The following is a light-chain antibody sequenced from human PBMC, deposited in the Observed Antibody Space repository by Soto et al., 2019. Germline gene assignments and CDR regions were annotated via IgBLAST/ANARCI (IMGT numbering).Light chain of an antibody. J-gene: IGKJ2*01. CDR3: PQRSNSPPP. V-gene: IGKV3-11*01. CDR2: DAS. Sequence: EIVLTQSPATLSLSPGERATLSCRASQSVSSYLAWYQQKPGQAPRLLMYDASNRATGTPARFSGSGSGTDFTLTISSLEPEYFTVHYCPQRSNSPPPFGQGTKVDI. CDR1: QSVSSY.